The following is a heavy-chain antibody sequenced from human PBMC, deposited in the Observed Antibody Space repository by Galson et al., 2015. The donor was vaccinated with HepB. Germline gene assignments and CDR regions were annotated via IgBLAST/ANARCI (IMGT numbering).Heavy chain of an antibody. CDR2: IDTAGDP. D-gene: IGHD6-19*01. CDR1: GFTFSSYD. Sequence: SLRLSCAASGFTFSSYDMHWVRQAAGKGLEWVSAIDTAGDPYYPGSVKGRFTISRENAKNSLYLQMNSLRAEDTAVYYCAKGAVAGTYVPTFFDVWGRGTLVTVSS. V-gene: IGHV3-13*05. CDR3: AKGAVAGTYVPTFFDV. J-gene: IGHJ2*01.